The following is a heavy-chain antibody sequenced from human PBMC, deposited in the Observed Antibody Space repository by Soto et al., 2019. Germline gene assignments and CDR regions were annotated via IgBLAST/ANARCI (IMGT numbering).Heavy chain of an antibody. D-gene: IGHD2-2*01. J-gene: IGHJ6*03. CDR1: GFSLSTSGVG. V-gene: IGHV2-5*02. CDR3: AHSVNIVVVPAAIPDRLGYYMDV. CDR2: IYWDDDK. Sequence: SGPTLVKPTQTLTLTCTFSGFSLSTSGVGVGWIRQPPGKALEWLALIYWDDDKRYSPSLKSRLTITKDTSKNQVVLKMTNMDPVDTATYYCAHSVNIVVVPAAIPDRLGYYMDVWGKGTTVTVSS.